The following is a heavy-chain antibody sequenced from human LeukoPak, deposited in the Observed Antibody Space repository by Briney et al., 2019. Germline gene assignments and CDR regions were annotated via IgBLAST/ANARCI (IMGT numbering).Heavy chain of an antibody. Sequence: GGSLRLSCAASGFSFSSYAMHWVRQAPGKGLEWVAVIAFDGRDKHHVDSVKGRFIISRDNSKNTLYLQMNSLRPEDTAVYYCARDRVRIASYYFDSWGQGTLVTVSS. CDR2: IAFDGRDK. CDR3: ARDRVRIASYYFDS. CDR1: GFSFSSYA. J-gene: IGHJ4*02. D-gene: IGHD6-13*01. V-gene: IGHV3-30*04.